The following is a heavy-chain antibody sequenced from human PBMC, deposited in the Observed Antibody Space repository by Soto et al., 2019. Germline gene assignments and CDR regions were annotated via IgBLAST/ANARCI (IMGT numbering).Heavy chain of an antibody. D-gene: IGHD3-10*01. CDR2: INHSGST. J-gene: IGHJ4*02. CDR1: GGSFSGYY. Sequence: ETLSLTCAVYGGSFSGYYWSWIRQPPGKGLEWIGEINHSGSTNYNPSLKSRVTISVDTSKNQFSLKLSSVTAADTAVYYCASKRTMVRGVIAFDYWGQGTLVTVSS. V-gene: IGHV4-34*01. CDR3: ASKRTMVRGVIAFDY.